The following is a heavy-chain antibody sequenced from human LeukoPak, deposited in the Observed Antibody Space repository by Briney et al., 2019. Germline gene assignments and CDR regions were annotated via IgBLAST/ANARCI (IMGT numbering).Heavy chain of an antibody. Sequence: PGGSLRLSCVASGFTFSNYGMHWVRQAPGKGLEWVTFIWYDGSNKYYADSVKGRFTISRDNSKNTLFLQMNSLRPEDTAVYYRAKPYSYAYDYWGQGTLVTVSS. CDR3: AKPYSYAYDY. D-gene: IGHD5-18*01. CDR2: IWYDGSNK. J-gene: IGHJ4*02. CDR1: GFTFSNYG. V-gene: IGHV3-30*02.